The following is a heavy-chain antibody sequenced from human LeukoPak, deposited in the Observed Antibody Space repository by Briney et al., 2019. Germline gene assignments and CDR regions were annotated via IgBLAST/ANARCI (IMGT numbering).Heavy chain of an antibody. V-gene: IGHV4-39*07. J-gene: IGHJ4*02. CDR1: GGSISSSSYY. CDR3: ARDHVVGAVEFDD. CDR2: IYYSGST. D-gene: IGHD1-26*01. Sequence: PSETLSLTCTVSGGSISSSSYYWGWIRQPPGKGLEWIGSIYYSGSTYYNPSLKSRVTISVDTSKNQFSLKLSSVTAADTALYYCARDHVVGAVEFDDWGQGTLVSV.